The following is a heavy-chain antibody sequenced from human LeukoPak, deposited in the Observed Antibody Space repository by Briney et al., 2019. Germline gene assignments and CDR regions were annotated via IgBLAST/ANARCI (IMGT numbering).Heavy chain of an antibody. CDR1: GYTFTSYG. V-gene: IGHV1-18*01. J-gene: IGHJ6*02. Sequence: GASVKVSCKASGYTFTSYGISWLRQAPGQGLEWMGWISGYNGNTNYAEKLQGRVTMTTDTYTSTAYMELRSLRSDDTAVYYCARDLYCGGDCYGGGVYYYGMDVWGQGTTVTVSS. D-gene: IGHD2-21*02. CDR2: ISGYNGNT. CDR3: ARDLYCGGDCYGGGVYYYGMDV.